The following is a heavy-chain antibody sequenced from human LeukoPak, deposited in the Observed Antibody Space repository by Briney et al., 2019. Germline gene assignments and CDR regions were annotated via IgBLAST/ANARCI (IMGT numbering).Heavy chain of an antibody. V-gene: IGHV3-48*03. CDR1: GFTFSSFE. D-gene: IGHD1-1*01. CDR2: ISGSGNTI. Sequence: QPGGSLRLSCAASGFTFSSFEMNCVRQAPRKGLEWVSYISGSGNTIYYADSVKGRFTISRDNAKNSLYLQMNSLRAEDTAVYYCAQRFDYWGQGTLVTVSS. J-gene: IGHJ4*02. CDR3: AQRFDY.